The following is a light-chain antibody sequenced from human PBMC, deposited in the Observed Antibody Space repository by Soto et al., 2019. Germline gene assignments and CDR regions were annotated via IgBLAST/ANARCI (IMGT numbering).Light chain of an antibody. CDR2: DVS. CDR1: SSDVGGYNY. CDR3: SSYTSSSTGV. Sequence: QSALTQPASVSGSPRQSITISCTGTSSDVGGYNYVSWYQQHPGKAPKLMIYDVSNRPSGVSNRFSGSKSGNTASLTISGLQAEDEADYYCSSYTSSSTGVFGGGTKVTVL. J-gene: IGLJ2*01. V-gene: IGLV2-14*01.